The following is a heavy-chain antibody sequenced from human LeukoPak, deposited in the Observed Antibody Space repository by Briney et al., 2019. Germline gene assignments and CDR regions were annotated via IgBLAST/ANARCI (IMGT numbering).Heavy chain of an antibody. J-gene: IGHJ6*03. Sequence: GGSLRLSCAASGFTFSSYGMHWVRQAPGKGLEWVAVISYDGSNKYYADSVKGRFTISRDNSKNTLYLQMNSLRAEDTAVYYCAKDQRDFWSGYYTPGYYYMDVWGKGTTVTVSS. D-gene: IGHD3-3*01. CDR2: ISYDGSNK. CDR1: GFTFSSYG. CDR3: AKDQRDFWSGYYTPGYYYMDV. V-gene: IGHV3-30*18.